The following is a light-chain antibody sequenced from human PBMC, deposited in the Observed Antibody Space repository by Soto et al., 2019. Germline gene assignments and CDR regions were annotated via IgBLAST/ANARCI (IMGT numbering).Light chain of an antibody. J-gene: IGKJ1*01. CDR2: DVS. Sequence: EIVLTQSPATLSLAPGERATLPCRASQNIAIYLAWYQQKPGQAPKLLIYDVSNRASGIPARFSASGSGTDFTLTISSLEPEDFAIYYCHQYNGWPRTFGQGTKVDIK. CDR3: HQYNGWPRT. CDR1: QNIAIY. V-gene: IGKV3-11*01.